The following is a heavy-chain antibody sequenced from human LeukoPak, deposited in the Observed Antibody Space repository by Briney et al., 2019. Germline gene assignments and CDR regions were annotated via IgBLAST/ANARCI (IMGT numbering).Heavy chain of an antibody. V-gene: IGHV3-23*01. J-gene: IGHJ4*02. CDR2: ISGSGSTT. Sequence: GGSLRLSCTASGFSFIHYAMSWIRQAPGTGLEWVSAISGSGSTTYFADSVKGRFAISRDSSKNTLYLQMNSVRVEDTAVYYCAKDWGGTPYYFDSWGQGTLVTVSS. CDR3: AKDWGGTPYYFDS. D-gene: IGHD3-16*01. CDR1: GFSFIHYA.